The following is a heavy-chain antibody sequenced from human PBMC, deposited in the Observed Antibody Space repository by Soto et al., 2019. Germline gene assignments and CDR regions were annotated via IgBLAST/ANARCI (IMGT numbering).Heavy chain of an antibody. V-gene: IGHV4-39*01. CDR2: IYHSGST. D-gene: IGHD6-19*01. CDR3: ARHPIYTTGWQIDY. Sequence: SETLSLTCTVSGGSISSSSYFWGWIRQPPGKGLEWIGRIYHSGSTYYNASLKSRVTISVDTSKNQFSLKLSSVTAADTAVYYCARHPIYTTGWQIDYWGQGTLVTVSS. J-gene: IGHJ4*02. CDR1: GGSISSSSYF.